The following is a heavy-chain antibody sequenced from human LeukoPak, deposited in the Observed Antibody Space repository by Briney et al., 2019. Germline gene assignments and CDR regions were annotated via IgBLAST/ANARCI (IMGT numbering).Heavy chain of an antibody. CDR1: GFTFSGYW. V-gene: IGHV3-74*01. J-gene: IGHJ4*02. CDR2: INSDGSTT. CDR3: ANTYGSWGNFDT. Sequence: GGSLRLSCAASGFTFSGYWMHWVRQAPGTGLVWVSVINSDGSTTRYADSVRGRFTISRDNAKNTLYPQMNSLRAEDTAVYYCANTYGSWGNFDTWGQGTLVTVSS. D-gene: IGHD3-10*01.